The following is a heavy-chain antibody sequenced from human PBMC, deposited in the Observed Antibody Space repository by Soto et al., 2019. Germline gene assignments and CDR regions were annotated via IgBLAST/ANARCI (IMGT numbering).Heavy chain of an antibody. V-gene: IGHV3-72*01. CDR3: ARNLAYGGGYTFDY. CDR2: SRDKAHSYTT. Sequence: EVQLVESGGGLVQPGGPLRLSCEVSAFTFSDHFIDWVRQAPGKGLEWVGRSRDKAHSYTTEYAASVKGRFTISRDDSRNSLYLQMNSLKTEDTAVYYCARNLAYGGGYTFDYWGQGTLVTVSS. J-gene: IGHJ4*02. CDR1: AFTFSDHF. D-gene: IGHD2-21*01.